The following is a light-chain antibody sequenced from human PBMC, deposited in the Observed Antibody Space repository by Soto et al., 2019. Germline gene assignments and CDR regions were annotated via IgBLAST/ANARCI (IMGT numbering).Light chain of an antibody. CDR2: DAS. CDR1: QTISIW. CDR3: QQYNSYRT. J-gene: IGKJ1*01. Sequence: DIPMTPSPSTPSASLGDRVTIPCRARQTISIWLAWYQQKPGKAPKLLIYDASILESGVPSRFSGSGSGTEFTLTISSLQPDDFATYYCQQYNSYRTFGQGTKVDIK. V-gene: IGKV1-5*01.